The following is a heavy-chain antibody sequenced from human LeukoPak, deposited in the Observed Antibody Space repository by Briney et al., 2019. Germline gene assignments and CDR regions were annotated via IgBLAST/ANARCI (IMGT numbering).Heavy chain of an antibody. CDR2: ISSSGSTI. Sequence: GSLRLSCAASGFTFSDYYMSWIRQAPGKGLEWVSYISSSGSTIYYADSVEGRFTISRDNAKNSLYLQMNSLRAEDTAVYYCARGFRRGYSYGYNFDYWGQGTLVTVSS. CDR1: GFTFSDYY. CDR3: ARGFRRGYSYGYNFDY. J-gene: IGHJ4*02. V-gene: IGHV3-11*04. D-gene: IGHD5-18*01.